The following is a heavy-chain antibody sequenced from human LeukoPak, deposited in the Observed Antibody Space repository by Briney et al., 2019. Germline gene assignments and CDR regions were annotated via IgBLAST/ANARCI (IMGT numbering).Heavy chain of an antibody. Sequence: SETLSLTCTVSGYSISRGYYWGWIRQPPGKGLEWIGSIYHSGSTYYNPSLKSRVTISVDTSKNQFSLKLSSVTAADTAVYYCARDNPGGSFGDYDYWGQGTLVTVSS. CDR2: IYHSGST. CDR3: ARDNPGGSFGDYDY. CDR1: GYSISRGYY. J-gene: IGHJ4*02. V-gene: IGHV4-38-2*02. D-gene: IGHD4-17*01.